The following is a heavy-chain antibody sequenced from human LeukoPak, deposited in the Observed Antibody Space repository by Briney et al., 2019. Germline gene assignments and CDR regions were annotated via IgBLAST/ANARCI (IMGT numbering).Heavy chain of an antibody. J-gene: IGHJ4*02. D-gene: IGHD3-10*01. CDR1: GFTFSSYS. CDR2: IRYDGSNK. V-gene: IGHV3-30*02. Sequence: GGSLRLSCAASGFTFSSYSMNWVRQAPGKGLEWVAFIRYDGSNKYYADSVKGRFTISRDNSKNTLYLQMNSLRAEDTAVYYCAKDASGTGGFDYWGQGTLVTVSS. CDR3: AKDASGTGGFDY.